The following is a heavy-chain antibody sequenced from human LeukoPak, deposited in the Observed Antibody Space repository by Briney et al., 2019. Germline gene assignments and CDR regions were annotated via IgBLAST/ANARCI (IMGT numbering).Heavy chain of an antibody. CDR2: ISSSSYI. CDR1: GFTFSSYT. Sequence: PGGSLRLSCAASGFTFSSYTMNWVRQAPGKGLEWVSSISSSSYIYYADSVKGRFTIPRDSAKNSLYLQMNSLRAEDTAVHSCARDHYYDSSGYTPAGDAFDIWGQGTMVIVSS. CDR3: ARDHYYDSSGYTPAGDAFDI. J-gene: IGHJ3*02. V-gene: IGHV3-21*01. D-gene: IGHD3-22*01.